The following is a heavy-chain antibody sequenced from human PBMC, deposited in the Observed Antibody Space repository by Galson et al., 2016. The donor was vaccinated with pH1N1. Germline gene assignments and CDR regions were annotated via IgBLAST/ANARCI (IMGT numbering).Heavy chain of an antibody. CDR2: ISYEGSDK. CDR1: GFAFDNYA. D-gene: IGHD5-24*01. CDR3: AREGKRWLQFEALDI. J-gene: IGHJ3*02. Sequence: SLRLSCAAPGFAFDNYAVHWVRQAPGKGLEWVAIISYEGSDKYYADSVKGRFTISRDNSKNTLYLQMNSLRARDTAIYFCAREGKRWLQFEALDIWGQGTMVTVSS. V-gene: IGHV3-30*04.